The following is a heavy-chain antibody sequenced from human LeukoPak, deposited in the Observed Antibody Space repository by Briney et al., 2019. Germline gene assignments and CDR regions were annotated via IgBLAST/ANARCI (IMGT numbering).Heavy chain of an antibody. D-gene: IGHD6-13*01. Sequence: ASVKVSCKASGYTFTGYYMHWVRHAPGQGLEWMGWINPNSGGTNYAQKFQGRVTMTRDTSISTAYMELSRLRSDDTAVYYCARVGIAAAGINWFDPWGQGTLVTVSS. CDR1: GYTFTGYY. J-gene: IGHJ5*02. CDR2: INPNSGGT. V-gene: IGHV1-2*02. CDR3: ARVGIAAAGINWFDP.